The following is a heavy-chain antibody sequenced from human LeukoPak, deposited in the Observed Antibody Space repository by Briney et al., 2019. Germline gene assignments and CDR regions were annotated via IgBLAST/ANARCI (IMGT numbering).Heavy chain of an antibody. CDR1: RGSFSGYY. J-gene: IGHJ4*02. Sequence: PSETLSLTCAVYRGSFSGYYWSWIRQPPGKGLEWIGEINHSGGTNYRPSLKSRVTMSLDTSKNQFSLKLSSVTAADTAVYYCARGGGSLAGYSSSWYLDWGQGTLVTVSS. CDR3: ARGGGSLAGYSSSWYLD. CDR2: INHSGGT. V-gene: IGHV4-34*01. D-gene: IGHD6-13*01.